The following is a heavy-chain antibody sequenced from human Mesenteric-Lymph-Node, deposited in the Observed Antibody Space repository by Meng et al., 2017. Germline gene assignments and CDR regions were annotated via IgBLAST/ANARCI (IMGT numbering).Heavy chain of an antibody. Sequence: KVSCKGSGYTFNTYWIGWVRQMPGKGLEWMGIIYPGDSDTRYSPSFQGQVTISADKSISTAYLQWSSLKASDTAMYYCATRVGDAFDIWGQGTMVTVSS. J-gene: IGHJ3*02. D-gene: IGHD3-16*01. V-gene: IGHV5-51*01. CDR2: IYPGDSDT. CDR1: GYTFNTYW. CDR3: ATRVGDAFDI.